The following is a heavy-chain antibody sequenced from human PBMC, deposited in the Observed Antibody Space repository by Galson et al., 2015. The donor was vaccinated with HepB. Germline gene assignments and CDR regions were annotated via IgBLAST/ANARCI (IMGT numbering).Heavy chain of an antibody. V-gene: IGHV3-30*18. CDR2: ISYDGSNK. J-gene: IGHJ6*03. CDR3: AKDAPDQLLYRYMDV. D-gene: IGHD2-2*02. Sequence: SLRLSCAASGFTFSSYGMHWVRQAPGKGLEWVAVISYDGSNKYYADSVKGRFTISRDNSKNTLYLQMNSLRAEDTAVYYCAKDAPDQLLYRYMDVWGKGTTVTVSS. CDR1: GFTFSSYG.